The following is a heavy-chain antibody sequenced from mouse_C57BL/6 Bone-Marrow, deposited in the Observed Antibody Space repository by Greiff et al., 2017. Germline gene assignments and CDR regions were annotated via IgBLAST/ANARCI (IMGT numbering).Heavy chain of an antibody. CDR1: GYAFTSYW. Sequence: QVQLQQSGAELVKPGASVKISCKASGYAFTSYWMNWVKQRPGKGLEWIGQIYPGDGDTNYNGKFKGKATLTADKSSSTAYMQLSSLTSEDSAVYFCARRRYYALFAYWGQGTLVTVSA. CDR3: ARRRYYALFAY. CDR2: IYPGDGDT. V-gene: IGHV1-80*01. D-gene: IGHD2-1*01. J-gene: IGHJ3*01.